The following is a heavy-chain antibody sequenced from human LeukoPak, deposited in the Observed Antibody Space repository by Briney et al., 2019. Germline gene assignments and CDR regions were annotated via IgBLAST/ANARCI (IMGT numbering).Heavy chain of an antibody. CDR3: AKDDYYDTSGYPR. D-gene: IGHD3-22*01. J-gene: IGHJ4*02. CDR1: GFTFSSYA. Sequence: PGGSLRLSCAASGFTFSSYAMTWVRQAPGKGLEWVSLISGSGGSTYYADSVKGRFTISRDNSKNTLYLQMNSLRAEDTAVYYCAKDDYYDTSGYPRWGQGTLVTVSS. CDR2: ISGSGGST. V-gene: IGHV3-23*01.